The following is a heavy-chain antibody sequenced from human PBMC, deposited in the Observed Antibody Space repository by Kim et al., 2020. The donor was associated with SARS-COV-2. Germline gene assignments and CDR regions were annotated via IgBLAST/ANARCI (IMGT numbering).Heavy chain of an antibody. CDR3: AKLGYYGLGSYYTFDY. CDR2: IYSGGSTT. D-gene: IGHD3-10*01. V-gene: IGHV3-23*03. CDR1: GFTFSSYA. Sequence: GGSLRLSCAASGFTFSSYAMTWVRQAPGKGLEWVSIIYSGGSTTYYVDSVKGRFTISRDNSKNTLYLQMNSLRAEDTAVYYCAKLGYYGLGSYYTFDYWG. J-gene: IGHJ4*01.